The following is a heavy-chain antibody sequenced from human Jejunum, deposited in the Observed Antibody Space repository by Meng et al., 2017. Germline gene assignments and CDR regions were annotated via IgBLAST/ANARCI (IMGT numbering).Heavy chain of an antibody. J-gene: IGHJ5*02. D-gene: IGHD2-15*01. CDR3: ANTDCSGNRCDRDSET. Sequence: GGSLRLSCVASGFPFTSYTMTWVRQAPGKGLEWVSSIKDSGGATYYAESVKGRFTISRDNSKSTVSLQMNSLRADDTAVYFCANTDCSGNRCDRDSETWGLGTLVTVSS. CDR2: IKDSGGAT. CDR1: GFPFTSYT. V-gene: IGHV3-23*01.